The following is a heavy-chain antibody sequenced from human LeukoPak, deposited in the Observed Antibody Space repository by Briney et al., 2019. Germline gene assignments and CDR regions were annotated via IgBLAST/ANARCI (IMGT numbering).Heavy chain of an antibody. Sequence: GGSLRLSCAASGFTVSSNYMSWVRQAPGKGLEWVSVIYSGGSTYYADSVKGRFTISRDNSKDTLYLQMNSLRAEDTAVYYCARDFYYYGMDVWGQGTTVTVSS. CDR2: IYSGGST. V-gene: IGHV3-53*01. CDR3: ARDFYYYGMDV. J-gene: IGHJ6*02. CDR1: GFTVSSNY.